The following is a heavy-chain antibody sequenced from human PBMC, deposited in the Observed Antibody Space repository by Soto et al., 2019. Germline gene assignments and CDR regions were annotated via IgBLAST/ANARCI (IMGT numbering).Heavy chain of an antibody. CDR3: ARIPGYSYGYDFDY. CDR1: GVTFSSYW. D-gene: IGHD5-18*01. Sequence: EVQLVESGGGLVQPGGSLRLSCAASGVTFSSYWMSWVRQAPGKGLEWVANIKQDGSEKYYGYSVKGRFTIARDNAKNSLYLQMNSLRAEDTAVYYCARIPGYSYGYDFDYWGQGTLVTFSS. CDR2: IKQDGSEK. J-gene: IGHJ4*02. V-gene: IGHV3-7*01.